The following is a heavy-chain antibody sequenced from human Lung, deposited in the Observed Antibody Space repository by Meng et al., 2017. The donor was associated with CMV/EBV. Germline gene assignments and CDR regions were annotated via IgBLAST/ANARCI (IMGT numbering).Heavy chain of an antibody. V-gene: IGHV3-30*02. Sequence: GGSXRLXCTASGFYFSDYGMHWVRQAPGKGLEWVTFIHYDESDKYYTDSVKGRFTISRDNSKKTLYLQMNSLRAEDTAVYYCARSYNGKYYPPYYYYYYGMDVWXQRPTVTVSS. J-gene: IGHJ6*02. CDR2: IHYDESDK. CDR3: ARSYNGKYYPPYYYYYYGMDV. D-gene: IGHD1-26*01. CDR1: GFYFSDYG.